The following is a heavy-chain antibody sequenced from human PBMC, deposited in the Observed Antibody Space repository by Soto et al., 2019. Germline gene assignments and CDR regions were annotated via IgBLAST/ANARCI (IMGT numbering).Heavy chain of an antibody. V-gene: IGHV4-59*01. CDR3: AAGEASSRNLAPYYLDF. CDR1: GGSMRNYF. CDR2: IHYSGTT. Sequence: SETLSLTCTVSGGSMRNYFWTWIRQPPGKGLEWIGYIHYSGTTSFFPSYNPSLRSRVTISEDTSKNQFSLKLLTVTTADTAVYFCAAGEASSRNLAPYYLDFWGQGTLVTVSS. D-gene: IGHD6-13*01. J-gene: IGHJ4*02.